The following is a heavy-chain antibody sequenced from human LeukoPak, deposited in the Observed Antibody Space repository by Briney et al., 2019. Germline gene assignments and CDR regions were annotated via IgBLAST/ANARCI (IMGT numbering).Heavy chain of an antibody. V-gene: IGHV3-66*01. CDR3: ARGDGYNYFVC. CDR2: IYISGST. CDR1: GFTVSTNY. J-gene: IGHJ4*02. D-gene: IGHD5-24*01. Sequence: PGGSLRLSCAASGFTVSTNYMSWVRQAPGKGLEWVSVIYISGSTYYADSVRGRFTVSRDNSKNTLYLQMNSLRSEDTAVYYCARGDGYNYFVCWGQGTLVTVSS.